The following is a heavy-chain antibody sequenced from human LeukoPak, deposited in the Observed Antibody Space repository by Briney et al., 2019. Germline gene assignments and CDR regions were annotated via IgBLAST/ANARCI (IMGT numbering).Heavy chain of an antibody. J-gene: IGHJ6*04. D-gene: IGHD4-23*01. CDR2: ISYDGSNK. CDR1: GFTFSSYG. CDR3: AKEDYGGPLYYYYYYGMDV. Sequence: GRSLRLSRAASGFTFSSYGMHWVRQAPGKGLEWVAVISYDGSNKYYADSVKGRFTISRDNSKSTLYLQMNSLRAEDTAVYYCAKEDYGGPLYYYYYYGMDVWGKGTTVTVSS. V-gene: IGHV3-30*18.